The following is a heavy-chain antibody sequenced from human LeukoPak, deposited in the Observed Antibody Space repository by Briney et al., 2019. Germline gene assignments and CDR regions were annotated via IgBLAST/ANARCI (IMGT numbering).Heavy chain of an antibody. V-gene: IGHV4-4*07. CDR3: AREKAVPNWFDP. CDR1: GGSISSYY. CDR2: IYSSGST. Sequence: SETLSLTCTVSGGSISSYYWSWIRQPAGKGLEWIGRIYSSGSTNYNPSLKSRVTMSVDTSKNQFSLKLKSVTAADTAVYYCAREKAVPNWFDPWGQGTLVTVSS. D-gene: IGHD6-19*01. J-gene: IGHJ5*02.